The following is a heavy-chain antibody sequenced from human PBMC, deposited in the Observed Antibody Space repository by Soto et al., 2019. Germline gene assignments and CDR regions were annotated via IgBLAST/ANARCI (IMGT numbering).Heavy chain of an antibody. Sequence: ASVKVSCKASGYTFTSYDINWVRQATGQGLEWMGWMNPNSGNTGYAEKFQGRVTMTRNTSISTAYMEVSSLRCEDMAVHYCAIVGRRSSWYYYYNGMDVWGQGTTVTVA. V-gene: IGHV1-8*01. CDR3: AIVGRRSSWYYYYNGMDV. CDR1: GYTFTSYD. CDR2: MNPNSGNT. D-gene: IGHD6-13*01. J-gene: IGHJ6*02.